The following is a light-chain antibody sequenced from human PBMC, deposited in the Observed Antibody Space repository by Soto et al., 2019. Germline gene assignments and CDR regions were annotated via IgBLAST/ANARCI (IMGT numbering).Light chain of an antibody. J-gene: IGKJ1*01. CDR1: QSVSSY. V-gene: IGKV3-11*01. CDR2: DAS. Sequence: EIVLTQSPATLSLSPGERATLSCRASQSVSSYLAWYQQKPGQAPRLLIYDASNRATGIPARFSGSGSGTDFTLTISSLEPEDFAVYYCQQRSNLRTFSQGTKVEIK. CDR3: QQRSNLRT.